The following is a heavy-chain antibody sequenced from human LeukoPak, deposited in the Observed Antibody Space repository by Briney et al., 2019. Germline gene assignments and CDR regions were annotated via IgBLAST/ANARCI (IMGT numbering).Heavy chain of an antibody. J-gene: IGHJ4*02. CDR2: ISFSSATI. CDR1: GFTFSSYS. D-gene: IGHD3-9*01. Sequence: PGGSLRLSCEASGFTFSSYSMNWVRQAPGKGLEWVSYISFSSATIHYADSVKGRFTISRDNAKNSLYLQMSSLRDEDTAVYYCARDRGQLVIPFFFDYWGQGILVTVSS. V-gene: IGHV3-48*02. CDR3: ARDRGQLVIPFFFDY.